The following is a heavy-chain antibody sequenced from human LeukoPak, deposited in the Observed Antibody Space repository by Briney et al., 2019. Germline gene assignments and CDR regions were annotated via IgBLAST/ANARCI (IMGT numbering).Heavy chain of an antibody. CDR1: GFTFSSYA. CDR2: ISYDGSNK. V-gene: IGHV3-30*04. J-gene: IGHJ4*02. CDR3: ARDYSYGNY. D-gene: IGHD5-18*01. Sequence: GGSLRLSCAASGFTFSSYAMHWVRQAPGKGLEWVAVISYDGSNKYYADSVKGRFTISRDNSKNTLYLQMNSLRAEDTAVYYCARDYSYGNYWGQGTLVTVSS.